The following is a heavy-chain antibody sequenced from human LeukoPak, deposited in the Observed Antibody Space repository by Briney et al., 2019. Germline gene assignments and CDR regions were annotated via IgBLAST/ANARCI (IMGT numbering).Heavy chain of an antibody. V-gene: IGHV3-30*04. D-gene: IGHD5-12*01. CDR3: ARERYSGYDYYADY. J-gene: IGHJ4*02. CDR1: GFTFSSYA. CDR2: ISYDGSNK. Sequence: GRSLRLSCVASGFTFSSYAMHWVRQAPGKGLEWVAVISYDGSNKYYADSVKGRFTISRDNSKNTLYLQMNSLRAEDTAVYYCARERYSGYDYYADYWGQGTLVTVSS.